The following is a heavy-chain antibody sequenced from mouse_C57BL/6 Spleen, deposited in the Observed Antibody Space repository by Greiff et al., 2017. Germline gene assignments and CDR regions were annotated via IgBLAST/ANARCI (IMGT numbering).Heavy chain of an antibody. CDR3: AREGSYVEWYFDV. V-gene: IGHV1-80*01. D-gene: IGHD1-1*01. Sequence: QVQLMESGAELVKPGASVKISCKASGYAFSSYWMNWVKQRPGKGLEWIGQIGTGDGDTNYNGKFKGKDTLTADKSSSTAYMQLSSLTSEDSAVYVCAREGSYVEWYFDVWGTGATVTVSS. CDR1: GYAFSSYW. J-gene: IGHJ1*03. CDR2: IGTGDGDT.